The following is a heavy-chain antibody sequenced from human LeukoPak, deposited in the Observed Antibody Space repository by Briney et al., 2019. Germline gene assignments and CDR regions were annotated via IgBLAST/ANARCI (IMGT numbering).Heavy chain of an antibody. CDR1: GYTFTSYY. CDR3: ARADWGSGIYYFDY. J-gene: IGHJ4*02. D-gene: IGHD7-27*01. CDR2: INPSGGST. Sequence: GASVKVSCKASGYTFTSYYMHWVRQAPGQGLEWMGIINPSGGSTSYAQKFQGRVTMTRDTSISTAYMELSGLRSDDTAVYYCARADWGSGIYYFDYWGQGALVTVSS. V-gene: IGHV1-46*01.